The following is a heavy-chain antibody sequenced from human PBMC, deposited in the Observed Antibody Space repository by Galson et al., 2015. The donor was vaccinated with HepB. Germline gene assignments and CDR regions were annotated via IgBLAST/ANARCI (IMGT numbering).Heavy chain of an antibody. CDR1: GFTFSNAW. CDR3: TTDPITMIVVDILLNGMGV. CDR2: IKSKTDGGTT. V-gene: IGHV3-15*01. Sequence: SLRLSCAASGFTFSNAWMIWVRQAPGKGLEWVGRIKSKTDGGTTDYAAPVKGRFTISRDDSKNTLYLQMNSLKTEDTAVYYCTTDPITMIVVDILLNGMGVWGQGTTVTVSS. D-gene: IGHD3-22*01. J-gene: IGHJ6*02.